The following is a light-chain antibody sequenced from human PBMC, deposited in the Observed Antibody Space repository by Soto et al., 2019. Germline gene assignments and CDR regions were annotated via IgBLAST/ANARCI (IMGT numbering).Light chain of an antibody. CDR3: CSYAGSSTRWV. V-gene: IGLV2-23*01. J-gene: IGLJ3*02. CDR2: EGS. Sequence: QSALTQPASVSGSPGQSITISCTGTSSDVGSYNLVSWYQQHPGKAPKLMIYEGSKRPSGVSNRFSGSKSGNTASLTISGLQAEDEADYYSCSYAGSSTRWVFGGGTKVTVL. CDR1: SSDVGSYNL.